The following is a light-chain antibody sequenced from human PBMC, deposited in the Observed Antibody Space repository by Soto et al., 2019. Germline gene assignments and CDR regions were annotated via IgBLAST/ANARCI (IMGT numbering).Light chain of an antibody. CDR1: QSVSAW. J-gene: IGKJ1*01. V-gene: IGKV1-5*03. CDR2: KTF. CDR3: QQYKAFPWT. Sequence: DIQMTQSPSTLSASIGDRVTITCRASQSVSAWLAWYQQKPGKAPNLLMYKTFTLENGVPSRFSGGGSGTEFTLTVTSLQPDDFATYYCQQYKAFPWTFGNGTKVDI.